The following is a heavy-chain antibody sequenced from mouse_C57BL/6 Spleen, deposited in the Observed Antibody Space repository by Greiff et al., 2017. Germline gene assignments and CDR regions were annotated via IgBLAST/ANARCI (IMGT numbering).Heavy chain of an antibody. V-gene: IGHV1-64*01. J-gene: IGHJ4*01. CDR3: AIAYNSNYDYAMDY. CDR1: GYTFTSYW. D-gene: IGHD2-5*01. CDR2: IHPNSGST. Sequence: QVQLQQPGAELVKPGASVKLSCKASGYTFTSYWMHWVKQRPGQGLEWIGMIHPNSGSTNYNEKFKSKATLTVDKSSSTAYMQLSSLTSEDSAVYYCAIAYNSNYDYAMDYWGQGTSVTVSS.